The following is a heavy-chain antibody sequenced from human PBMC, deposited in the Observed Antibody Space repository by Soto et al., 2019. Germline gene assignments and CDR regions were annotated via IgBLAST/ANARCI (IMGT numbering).Heavy chain of an antibody. CDR3: ARDLHGDPYY. CDR1: GGTFRNYP. J-gene: IGHJ4*02. D-gene: IGHD4-17*01. CDR2: IFPLTDIP. V-gene: IGHV1-69*04. Sequence: SVKVSCKASGGTFRNYPINWVRQAPGQGLEWMGSIFPLTDIPDYAQNFQARLTISADKSTSTAYMELSSLTSDDTAMYFCARDLHGDPYYWGQGTLVTVSS.